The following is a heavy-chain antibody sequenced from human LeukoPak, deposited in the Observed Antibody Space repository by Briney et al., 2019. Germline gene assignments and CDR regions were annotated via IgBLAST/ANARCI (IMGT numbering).Heavy chain of an antibody. V-gene: IGHV1-69*04. Sequence: SVKVSCKASGGTFSSYAISWVRQAPGQGLEWMGRIIPILGIANYAQKFQGRVTITADKSTSTAYMELSSLRSEDTAVYYCARERGIAARETDYWGQGTLATVSS. CDR3: ARERGIAARETDY. D-gene: IGHD6-6*01. J-gene: IGHJ4*02. CDR2: IIPILGIA. CDR1: GGTFSSYA.